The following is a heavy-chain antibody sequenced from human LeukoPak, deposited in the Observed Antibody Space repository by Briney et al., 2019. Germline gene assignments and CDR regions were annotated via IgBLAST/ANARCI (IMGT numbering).Heavy chain of an antibody. V-gene: IGHV1-2*02. CDR2: VNPNTGGT. CDR1: GYTFAGYY. CDR3: VREAGPLD. Sequence: ASVKVSCKASGYTFAGYYINWVRQAPGQAPEWVGWVNPNTGGTRYAQKFQGRVTMTRDTSITTAFMELRGLTFDDTAVFYCVREAGPLDWGQGTLVTVSS. J-gene: IGHJ4*02.